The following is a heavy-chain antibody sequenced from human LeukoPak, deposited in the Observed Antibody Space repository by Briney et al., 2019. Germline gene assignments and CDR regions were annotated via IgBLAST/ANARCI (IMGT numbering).Heavy chain of an antibody. J-gene: IGHJ4*02. D-gene: IGHD3-9*01. CDR3: ARGIPPYYDILTGYYTHDY. CDR1: GYTFTSYD. CDR2: MNPNSGNT. V-gene: IGHV1-8*01. Sequence: ASVKVSCKASGYTFTSYDINWVRQATGQGLEWMGWMNPNSGNTGYAQKFQGRVTMTRNTSISTAYMELSSLRSEDTAVYYCARGIPPYYDILTGYYTHDYWGQGSLVTASS.